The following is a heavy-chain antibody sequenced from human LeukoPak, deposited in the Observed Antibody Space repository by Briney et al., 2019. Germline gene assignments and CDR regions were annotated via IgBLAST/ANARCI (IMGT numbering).Heavy chain of an antibody. J-gene: IGHJ6*03. CDR3: ARDRGYCRGSTCYAYYMDV. D-gene: IGHD2-2*01. CDR1: GFTFNNYG. V-gene: IGHV3-30*02. CDR2: IRYDGSNK. Sequence: GGSLRLSCAASGFTFNNYGMHWVRQAPGKGLEWVAFIRYDGSNKYYADSVKGRFTISRDNAKNSLYLQMNSLRAEDTAVYYCARDRGYCRGSTCYAYYMDVWGKGTAVTVSS.